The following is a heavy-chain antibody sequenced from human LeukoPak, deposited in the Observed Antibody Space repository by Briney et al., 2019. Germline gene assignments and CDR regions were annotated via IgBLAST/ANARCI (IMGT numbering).Heavy chain of an antibody. D-gene: IGHD3-22*01. CDR3: ARDHKSDYYDSSGYYVYALDI. J-gene: IGHJ3*02. V-gene: IGHV4-59*01. CDR1: GGSISSYY. CDR2: IYYSGST. Sequence: SETLSLTCTVSGGSISSYYWSWIRQPPGKGLEWIGYIYYSGSTNYNPSLKSRVTISVDTSKNQYSLKLSSVTAADTAVYYWARDHKSDYYDSSGYYVYALDIWGHGTMVTVSS.